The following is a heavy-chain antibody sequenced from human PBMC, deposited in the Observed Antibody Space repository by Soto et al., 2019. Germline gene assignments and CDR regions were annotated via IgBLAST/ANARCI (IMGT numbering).Heavy chain of an antibody. V-gene: IGHV2-26*01. CDR1: GFSLSNGGVG. CDR2: IFSNDAE. D-gene: IGHD2-15*01. CDR3: ARTRTDRSSFDP. J-gene: IGHJ5*02. Sequence: QVILKESGPVLVKPTETLTLTCTVSGFSLSNGGVGVSWIRQPPGKALEWLANIFSNDAESYTTSLKNRLTISKDTSKSQVVLTMTNMDPVDTATYYCARTRTDRSSFDPWGQGILVTVSS.